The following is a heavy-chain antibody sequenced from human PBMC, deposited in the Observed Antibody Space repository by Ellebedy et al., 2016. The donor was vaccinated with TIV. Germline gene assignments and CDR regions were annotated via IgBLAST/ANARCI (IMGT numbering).Heavy chain of an antibody. J-gene: IGHJ3*02. D-gene: IGHD3-10*01. Sequence: MPGGSLRLSCTVSGGSISSSSYYWGWIRQPPGKGLEWIGSIYYSGSTYYNPSLKSRVTISVDTSKNQFSLKLSAVTAADTAVYYCARGGTGLWFGDQEGDAFDIWGQGTMVTVSS. CDR3: ARGGTGLWFGDQEGDAFDI. CDR1: GGSISSSSYY. CDR2: IYYSGST. V-gene: IGHV4-39*01.